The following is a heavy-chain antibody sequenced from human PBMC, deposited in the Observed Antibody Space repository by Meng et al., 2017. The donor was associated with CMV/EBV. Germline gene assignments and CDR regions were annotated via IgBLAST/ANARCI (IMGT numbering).Heavy chain of an antibody. CDR1: GFSFRLYE. Sequence: GESLKISCEASGFSFRLYEMNWVRQAPGKGLEWVSYISSSGSTTHYAESVKGRFTISRDNAKNSVYLQMNTLGAEDAAVYYCARDVFRGEAFDIWGQGTMVTVSS. J-gene: IGHJ3*02. CDR3: ARDVFRGEAFDI. V-gene: IGHV3-48*03. D-gene: IGHD3-3*01. CDR2: ISSSGSTT.